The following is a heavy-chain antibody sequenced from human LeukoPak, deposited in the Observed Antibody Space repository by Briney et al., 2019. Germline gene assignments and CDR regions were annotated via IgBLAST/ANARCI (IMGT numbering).Heavy chain of an antibody. V-gene: IGHV3-23*01. CDR1: GFTFSTYG. CDR2: VSGATGNS. J-gene: IGHJ1*01. Sequence: GGSLRLSCAASGFTFSTYGMNWVRQAPGKGLEWVSSVSGATGNSYYVGSVKGRFTISRDKSKNTLSLQMNSLRAEDTAVYYCAQQVGYCSSGSCYFTYWGQGTLVTVSS. CDR3: AQQVGYCSSGSCYFTY. D-gene: IGHD2-15*01.